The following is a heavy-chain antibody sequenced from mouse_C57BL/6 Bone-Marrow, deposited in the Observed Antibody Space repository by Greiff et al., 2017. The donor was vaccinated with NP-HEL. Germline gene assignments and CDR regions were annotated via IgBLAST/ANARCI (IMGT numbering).Heavy chain of an antibody. Sequence: QVQLQQPGAELVRPGTSVKLSCKASGYTFTSYWMHWVKQRPGQGLEWIGVIDPSDSYTNYNQKFQGKATLTVDTSSTPAYMQLSSLTSEDSAVYYCARFYYYGSSPAWFAYWGQGTLVTVSA. CDR1: GYTFTSYW. D-gene: IGHD1-1*01. J-gene: IGHJ3*01. CDR3: ARFYYYGSSPAWFAY. CDR2: IDPSDSYT. V-gene: IGHV1-59*01.